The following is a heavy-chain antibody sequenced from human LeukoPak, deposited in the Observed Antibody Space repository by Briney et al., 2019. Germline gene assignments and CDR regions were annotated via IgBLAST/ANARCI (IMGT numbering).Heavy chain of an antibody. CDR2: IYPGDSDT. J-gene: IGHJ4*02. CDR3: ARQSYDYVWGSAPDY. CDR1: GCSFTSYW. Sequence: GEALKISCKGSGCSFTSYWIGWVRQMPGKGLEWMGIIYPGDSDTRYSPSFQGQVTISADKSISTAYLQWSSLKASDTAMYYCARQSYDYVWGSAPDYWGQGALVTVSS. V-gene: IGHV5-51*01. D-gene: IGHD3-16*01.